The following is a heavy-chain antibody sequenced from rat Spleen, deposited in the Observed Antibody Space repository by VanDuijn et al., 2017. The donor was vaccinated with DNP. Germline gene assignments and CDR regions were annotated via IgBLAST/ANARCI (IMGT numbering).Heavy chain of an antibody. J-gene: IGHJ4*01. V-gene: IGHV2S12*01. Sequence: QVQLKESGPGLLQPSQTLSLSCTVSGFSLNSYGVNWFRQPPGRGLEWIAAISNGGNPYFNSALKSRLSLIRDTSKSQVLLKMNSVQTEDTAIYFCMSVAMDAWGQGTSVTVSS. CDR3: MSVAMDA. CDR2: ISNGGNP. CDR1: GFSLNSYG.